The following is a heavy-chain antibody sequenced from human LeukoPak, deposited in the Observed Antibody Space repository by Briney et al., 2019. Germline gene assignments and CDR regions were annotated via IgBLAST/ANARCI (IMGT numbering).Heavy chain of an antibody. J-gene: IGHJ6*02. V-gene: IGHV4-4*07. CDR2: IYTSGST. D-gene: IGHD6-13*01. Sequence: PSETLSLTCTVSGGSISSYYWSWIRQPAGKGLEWIGRIYTSGSTNYNPSLKSRVTMSVDTSKNQFSLKLSSVTAADTAVYYCARDCTIAAAGICYYYYCGMDVWGQGTTVTVSS. CDR1: GGSISSYY. CDR3: ARDCTIAAAGICYYYYCGMDV.